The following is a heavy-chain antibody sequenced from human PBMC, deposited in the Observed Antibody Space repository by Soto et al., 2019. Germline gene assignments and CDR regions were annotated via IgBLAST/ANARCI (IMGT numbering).Heavy chain of an antibody. CDR1: GFTFSDYY. D-gene: IGHD3-3*01. CDR3: AREGEPEWLLKDGGYYFDY. J-gene: IGHJ4*02. CDR2: ISSSGSTI. V-gene: IGHV3-11*01. Sequence: QVQLVESGGGLVKPGGSLRLSCAASGFTFSDYYMSWIRQTPGKGLEWVSYISSSGSTIYYADSVKGRFTISRDNAKNSLYLQMNSLRAEDTAVYYCAREGEPEWLLKDGGYYFDYWGQGTLVTVSS.